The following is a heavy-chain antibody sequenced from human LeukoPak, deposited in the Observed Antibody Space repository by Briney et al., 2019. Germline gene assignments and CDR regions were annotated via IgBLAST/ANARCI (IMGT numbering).Heavy chain of an antibody. CDR2: INWNGGST. V-gene: IGHV3-20*04. Sequence: GGSLRLSCAASGFTFDDYGMSWVRQAPGKGLEWVSGINWNGGSTGYADSVKGRFTISRDNAKNSLYLQMNSLRAEDTALYYCARAVVAVAGTGGAFDTWGQGTMVTVSS. J-gene: IGHJ3*02. D-gene: IGHD6-19*01. CDR3: ARAVVAVAGTGGAFDT. CDR1: GFTFDDYG.